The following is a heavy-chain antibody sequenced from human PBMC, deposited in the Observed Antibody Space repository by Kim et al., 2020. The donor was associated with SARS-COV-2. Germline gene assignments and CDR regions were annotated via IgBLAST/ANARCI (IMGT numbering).Heavy chain of an antibody. V-gene: IGHV1-69*13. CDR2: IIPIFGTA. D-gene: IGHD3-10*01. J-gene: IGHJ5*02. Sequence: SVKVSCKASGGTFSNYAISWVRQAPGQGLEWMGGIIPIFGTAKYAQKFQGRVTITADESTSTAYMELSSLRSEDTAVYYCARDSYYGSGSYSPTWAWQNWFDPWGQGILVTVSS. CDR1: GGTFSNYA. CDR3: ARDSYYGSGSYSPTWAWQNWFDP.